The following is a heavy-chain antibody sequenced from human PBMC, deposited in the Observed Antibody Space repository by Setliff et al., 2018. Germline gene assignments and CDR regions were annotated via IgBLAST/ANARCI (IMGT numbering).Heavy chain of an antibody. CDR2: IYYSGST. CDR1: GDSISSYY. CDR3: ARLGRERSTFAWLDA. J-gene: IGHJ5*02. Sequence: SETLSLTCTVSGDSISSYYWSWIRQPPGKGLEWIGYIYYSGSTNYNPSFEGLVTISADKSRTTVYLQWTSLQASDTALYLCARLGRERSTFAWLDAWGQGTQVTVSS. V-gene: IGHV4-59*12. D-gene: IGHD1-1*01.